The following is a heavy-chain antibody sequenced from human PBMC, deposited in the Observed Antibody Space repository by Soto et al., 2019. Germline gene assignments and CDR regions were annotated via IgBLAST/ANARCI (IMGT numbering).Heavy chain of an antibody. CDR2: IYYNGKT. D-gene: IGHD3-9*01. J-gene: IGHJ4*02. V-gene: IGHV4-39*02. CDR3: ARDRYGGFDY. Sequence: QLQLQQSGPGLVKPSETLSLTCSVSAGSINSRSYFWAWIRQPPGKGLEWIGSIYYNGKTYYSPSLXSXPXVXIATSKNQFSLKLSSVTAADTAIYYCARDRYGGFDYWGLGTLVIVSS. CDR1: AGSINSRSYF.